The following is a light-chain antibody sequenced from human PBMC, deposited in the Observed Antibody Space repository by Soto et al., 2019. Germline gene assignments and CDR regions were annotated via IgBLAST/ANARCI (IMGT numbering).Light chain of an antibody. CDR3: QQRSNWHPWT. J-gene: IGKJ1*01. V-gene: IGKV3D-20*02. Sequence: EIVLTQSPGTLSLSPGDRATLSCRASQSVSSSYLAWYQQKPGQAPRLLIYDASNRATGIPARFSGSGSGTDFTLTISSLEPEDFAVYYCQQRSNWHPWTFGQGTKVDIK. CDR1: QSVSSSY. CDR2: DAS.